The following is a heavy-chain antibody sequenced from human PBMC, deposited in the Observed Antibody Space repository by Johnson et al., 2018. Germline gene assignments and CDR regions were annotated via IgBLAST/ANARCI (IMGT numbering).Heavy chain of an antibody. D-gene: IGHD2/OR15-2a*01. J-gene: IGHJ4*02. CDR3: ARDRSTTWTSMTLFDH. CDR1: GASISSSNYY. CDR2: MLHTETT. V-gene: IGHV4-39*07. Sequence: QVQLQESGPGLVKXSETLSLTCTVSGASISSSNYYWGWVRQPPGKGLEWIGSMLHTETTHYNPSLKSRVTISIDTSKTQFSLRLSSVTAADTAVYFCARDRSTTWTSMTLFDHWGQGTLVTVSS.